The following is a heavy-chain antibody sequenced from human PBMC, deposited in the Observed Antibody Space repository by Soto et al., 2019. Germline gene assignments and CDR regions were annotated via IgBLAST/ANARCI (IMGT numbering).Heavy chain of an antibody. CDR1: GFTFSSYS. CDR3: ARLYSSSWYDAFDI. V-gene: IGHV3-48*01. Sequence: VQLVESGGGLVQPGGSLRLSCAASGFTFSSYSMNWVRQAPGKGLEWVSYISSSSSTIYYADSVKGRFTISRDNAKNSLYLQMNSLRAEDTAVYYCARLYSSSWYDAFDIWGQGTMVTVSS. J-gene: IGHJ3*02. CDR2: ISSSSSTI. D-gene: IGHD6-13*01.